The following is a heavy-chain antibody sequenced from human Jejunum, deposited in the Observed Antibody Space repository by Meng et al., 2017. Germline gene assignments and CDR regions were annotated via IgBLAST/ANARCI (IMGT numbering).Heavy chain of an antibody. CDR2: IYHSGST. J-gene: IGHJ4*02. CDR3: AGTYYFDTSGYYYKGHGDS. CDR1: GGSISSKNW. D-gene: IGHD3-22*01. Sequence: SETLSLTCAVSGGSISSKNWWSWVRQPPGKGLEWIGEIYHSGSTNYNPSLKSRVTISVDKSKNQLSLNLSSVTAADTAVYYCAGTYYFDTSGYYYKGHGDSWGLGNLVTVSS. V-gene: IGHV4-4*02.